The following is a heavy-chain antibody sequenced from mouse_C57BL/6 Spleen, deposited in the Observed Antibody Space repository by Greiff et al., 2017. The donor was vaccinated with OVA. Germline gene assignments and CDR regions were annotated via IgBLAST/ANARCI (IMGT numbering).Heavy chain of an antibody. CDR1: GFNIKNTY. J-gene: IGHJ4*01. V-gene: IGHV14-3*01. CDR3: ALITTVVATGAMDY. D-gene: IGHD1-1*01. CDR2: IDPANGNT. Sequence: EVQLQESVAELVRPGASVKLSCTASGFNIKNTYMHWVKQRPEQGLEWIGRIDPANGNTKYAPKFKGKATLTADTSSNTAYLQLSSLTSEDTAISYCALITTVVATGAMDYWGQGTSVTVSS.